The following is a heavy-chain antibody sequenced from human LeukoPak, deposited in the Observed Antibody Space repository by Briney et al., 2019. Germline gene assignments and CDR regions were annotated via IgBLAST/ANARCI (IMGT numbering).Heavy chain of an antibody. V-gene: IGHV1-2*02. D-gene: IGHD5-12*01. CDR2: MNPNSGGT. CDR1: GYTFTDYY. CDR3: ARPRGYSGYDRDGAFDI. J-gene: IGHJ3*02. Sequence: GASVKVSWKASGYTFTDYYMHWMRQAPGQGPEWMGWMNPNSGGTNYAQKFQGRVTMTRDTSISTAYMEVSSLRSDDTAVYYCARPRGYSGYDRDGAFDIWGQGTMVTVSS.